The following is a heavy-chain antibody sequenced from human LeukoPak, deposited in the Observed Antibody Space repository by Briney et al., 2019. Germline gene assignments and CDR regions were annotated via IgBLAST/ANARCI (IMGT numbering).Heavy chain of an antibody. D-gene: IGHD6-13*01. V-gene: IGHV4-39*01. CDR2: IYYSGST. CDR3: ARQGSSWDVTRLI. Sequence: PSETLSLTCTVSGGSISSSSYYWGWIRQPPGKGLEWIGSIYYSGSTYYNPSLKSRVSISVDTSKNQFSLKLSSVAAADTAVYYCARQGSSWDVTRLIWGQGTLVTVSS. J-gene: IGHJ4*02. CDR1: GGSISSSSYY.